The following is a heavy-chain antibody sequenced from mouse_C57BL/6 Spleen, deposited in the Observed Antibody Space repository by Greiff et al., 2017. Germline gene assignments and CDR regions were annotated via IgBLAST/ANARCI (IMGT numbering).Heavy chain of an antibody. Sequence: VQLQQSGAELVRPGTSVKVSCKASGYAFTNYLIEWVKQRPGQGLEWIGVINPGSGGTNYNEKFKGKATLTADKSSSTAYMQLSSLTSEASAVYFCARRITTVVFDYWGQGTTLTVSS. CDR2: INPGSGGT. CDR1: GYAFTNYL. CDR3: ARRITTVVFDY. V-gene: IGHV1-54*01. J-gene: IGHJ2*01. D-gene: IGHD1-1*01.